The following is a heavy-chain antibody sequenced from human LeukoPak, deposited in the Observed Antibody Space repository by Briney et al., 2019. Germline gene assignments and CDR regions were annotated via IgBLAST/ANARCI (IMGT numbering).Heavy chain of an antibody. CDR2: ISSSSTAI. J-gene: IGHJ4*02. CDR3: AREIYGGCLNS. V-gene: IGHV3-48*02. Sequence: PGGSLRLSCAASGFTFSSYSMNWVRQAPGKGLEWVSSISSSSTAIYYADSVKGRFTISRDNARNSLCLQMNSLRDEDTAVYYCAREIYGGCLNSWGQGTLVTVSS. CDR1: GFTFSSYS. D-gene: IGHD4-23*01.